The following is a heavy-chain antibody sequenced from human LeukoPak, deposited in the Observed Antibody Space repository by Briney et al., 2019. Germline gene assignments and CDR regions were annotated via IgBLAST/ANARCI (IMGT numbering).Heavy chain of an antibody. CDR3: ARRSGNDYYYYYMDV. V-gene: IGHV3-13*01. J-gene: IGHJ6*03. Sequence: PGGSLRLSCAASGFTFSSYDMHWVRQATGKGLEWVSGIGTAADTYYQGSVKGRFTISRDNAKNSLFLQMNSLRAEDTAVYYCARRSGNDYYYYYMDVWGKGTTVTVSS. CDR2: IGTAADT. D-gene: IGHD3-10*01. CDR1: GFTFSSYD.